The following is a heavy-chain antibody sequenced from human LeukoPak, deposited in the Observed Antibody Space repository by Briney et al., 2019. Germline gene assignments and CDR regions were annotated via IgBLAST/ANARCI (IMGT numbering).Heavy chain of an antibody. CDR2: IFSDGST. J-gene: IGHJ4*02. CDR3: ARLIVSGSYDYFDY. V-gene: IGHV3-66*01. Sequence: GGSLILSCAASGFTVSSNYMSWVRQAPGKGLEWVSLIFSDGSTYYADSVKGRITISRDSSKKTLYLQMNSLRAEDKAVYFCARLIVSGSYDYFDYWGQGTLVTVSS. CDR1: GFTVSSNY. D-gene: IGHD1-26*01.